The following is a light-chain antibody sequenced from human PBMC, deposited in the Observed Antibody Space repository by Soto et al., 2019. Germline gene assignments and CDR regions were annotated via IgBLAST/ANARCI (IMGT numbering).Light chain of an antibody. CDR3: QQYNNWPRT. V-gene: IGKV3-15*01. CDR1: QSVSSN. Sequence: EIVMTQSPATLSVSPGERATLSCRATQSVSSNLAWYQQKPGQAPRLLIYGASTRATGIPARFVGSGSGTDYTLTISSLQSEDFAVYYCQQYNNWPRTVGQGPKVEIQ. J-gene: IGKJ1*01. CDR2: GAS.